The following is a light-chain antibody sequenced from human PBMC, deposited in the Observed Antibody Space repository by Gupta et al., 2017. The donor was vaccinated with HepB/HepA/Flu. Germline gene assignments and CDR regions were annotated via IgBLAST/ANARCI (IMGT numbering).Light chain of an antibody. CDR3: VQGTHWPFT. Sequence: DVVMTQSPLSLPVTLGQPASISCRSSQSLVYRDGNTYLNWFQQRPGQSPRRLIYKVSNRDSGVPDRFSGSGSGTDFTLKISRVEAEDVGVYYCVQGTHWPFTFGQGTNLEIK. J-gene: IGKJ2*01. V-gene: IGKV2-30*01. CDR2: KVS. CDR1: QSLVYRDGNTY.